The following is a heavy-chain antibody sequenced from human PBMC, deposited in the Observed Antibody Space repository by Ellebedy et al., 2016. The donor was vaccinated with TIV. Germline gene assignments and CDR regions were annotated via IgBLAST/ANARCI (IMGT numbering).Heavy chain of an antibody. J-gene: IGHJ3*01. CDR3: ATDGSYGDYRSPAHAFVL. Sequence: GGSLRLSCAASGFSFRSYWMSWVRQAPGKGLEWVANINQDGIEKYYVDSVKGRFTISRDNAKNSLYLQMSSLRVEDTAVFYCATDGSYGDYRSPAHAFVLWGQGTLVTVSP. D-gene: IGHD4-17*01. CDR1: GFSFRSYW. V-gene: IGHV3-7*01. CDR2: INQDGIEK.